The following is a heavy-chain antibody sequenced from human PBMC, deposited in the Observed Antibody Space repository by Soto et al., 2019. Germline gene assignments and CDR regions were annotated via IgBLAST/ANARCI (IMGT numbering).Heavy chain of an antibody. J-gene: IGHJ5*02. V-gene: IGHV3-64D*06. CDR2: ISANGLNT. CDR1: GFSFSNHD. CDR3: VKSVLTSYSRVNHCFDP. Sequence: PGGSLRLSCAASGFSFSNHDMHWVRQAPEKGLEYVSGISANGLNTFYANSVKGRFSISRDNSNNTLFLQMGSLRPDDTATYYCVKSVLTSYSRVNHCFDPWGQGTPVTVSS. D-gene: IGHD3-9*01.